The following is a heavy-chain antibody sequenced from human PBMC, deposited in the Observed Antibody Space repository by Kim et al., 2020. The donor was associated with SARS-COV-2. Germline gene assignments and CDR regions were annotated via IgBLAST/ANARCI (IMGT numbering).Heavy chain of an antibody. D-gene: IGHD5-18*01. CDR2: IYHSVST. CDR1: GYSISSGYY. Sequence: AETLSLTCTVSGYSISSGYYCGCIRQPPGKVLELIGSIYHSVSTYYNPSLNRRVTMSVDTSKHQSSLKLSSATAAATAVYYCARDLAYSSGYLFYYWGQG. J-gene: IGHJ4*02. V-gene: IGHV4-38-2*02. CDR3: ARDLAYSSGYLFYY.